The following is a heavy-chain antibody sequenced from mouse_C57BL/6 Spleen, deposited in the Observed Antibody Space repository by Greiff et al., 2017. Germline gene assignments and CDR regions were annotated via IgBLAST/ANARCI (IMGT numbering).Heavy chain of an antibody. V-gene: IGHV1-82*01. D-gene: IGHD2-2*01. Sequence: QVQLQQSGPELVKPGASVKISCKASGYAFSSSWMNWVKQRPGKGLEWIGRIYPGDGDTNYNGKFKGKATLTADKSSSTAYMQLSSLTSEDSAVYFCARPSMVRGYFDYWGQGTTLTVSS. CDR3: ARPSMVRGYFDY. CDR1: GYAFSSSW. CDR2: IYPGDGDT. J-gene: IGHJ2*01.